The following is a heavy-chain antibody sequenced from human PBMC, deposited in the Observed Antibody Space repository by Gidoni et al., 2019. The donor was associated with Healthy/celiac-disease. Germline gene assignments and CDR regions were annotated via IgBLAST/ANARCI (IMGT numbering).Heavy chain of an antibody. Sequence: EVQLVESGGGLVKPGGSLRLSCAASGFTFSSYSMNWVRQAPGKGLEWVSSISSSSSYIYYADSVKGRFTISRDNAKNSLYLQMNSLRAEDTAVYYRARTQQLELVGFEMDVWGKGTTVTVSS. J-gene: IGHJ6*04. CDR1: GFTFSSYS. CDR3: ARTQQLELVGFEMDV. D-gene: IGHD6-6*01. V-gene: IGHV3-21*01. CDR2: ISSSSSYI.